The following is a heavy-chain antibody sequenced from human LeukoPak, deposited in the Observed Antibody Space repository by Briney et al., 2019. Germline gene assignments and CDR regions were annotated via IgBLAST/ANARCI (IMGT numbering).Heavy chain of an antibody. J-gene: IGHJ4*02. D-gene: IGHD3-3*01. V-gene: IGHV4-61*01. CDR2: IYYSGST. Sequence: SETLSLTCAVSGYSISSGYYWGWIRQPPGKGLERIGYIYYSGSTNYNPSLKSRVTISVDTSKNQFSLKLSSVTAADTAVYYCARGRYDFWSGYPFDYWGQGTLVTVSS. CDR1: GYSISSGYY. CDR3: ARGRYDFWSGYPFDY.